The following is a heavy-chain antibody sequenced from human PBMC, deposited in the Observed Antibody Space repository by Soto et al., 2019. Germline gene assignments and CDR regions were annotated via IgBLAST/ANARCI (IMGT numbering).Heavy chain of an antibody. CDR2: ISSSSSYI. J-gene: IGHJ6*02. CDR3: ARDLGGGYKLYYYYYGMDV. Sequence: PGGSLRLSCAASGLTFSSYSMNWVRQAPGKGLEWVSSISSSSSYIYYADSVKGRFTISRDNAKNSLYLQMNSLRAEDTAVYYCARDLGGGYKLYYYYYGMDVWGQGTMVTVSS. D-gene: IGHD5-12*01. V-gene: IGHV3-21*01. CDR1: GLTFSSYS.